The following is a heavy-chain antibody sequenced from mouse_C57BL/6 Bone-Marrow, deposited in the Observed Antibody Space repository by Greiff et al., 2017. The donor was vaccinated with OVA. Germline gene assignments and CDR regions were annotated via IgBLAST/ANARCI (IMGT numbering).Heavy chain of an antibody. J-gene: IGHJ4*01. V-gene: IGHV14-3*01. Sequence: VQLQQSVAELVRPGASVKLSCTASGFNIKNTYMHWVKQRPEQGLEWIGRIDPANDNTKYAPKFQGKAIMTADTSSNTAYLQLSSRSSEDTAVECCARRNFGSSFYAMDYWGQGTSVTVSS. CDR2: IDPANDNT. D-gene: IGHD1-1*01. CDR3: ARRNFGSSFYAMDY. CDR1: GFNIKNTY.